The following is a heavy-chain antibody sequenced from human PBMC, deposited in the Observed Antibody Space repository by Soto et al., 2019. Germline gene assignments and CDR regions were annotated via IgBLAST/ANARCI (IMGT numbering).Heavy chain of an antibody. V-gene: IGHV4-59*08. J-gene: IGHJ4*02. Sequence: PSETLSLTCTVSGGSISSYYWSWIRQPPGKGLEWIGYIYYSGSTNYNPSLKSRVTISVDRSKNQFSLQMSSVTAADTAVYYCAKNLPRTGRFDYWGQGSLVTVSS. CDR3: AKNLPRTGRFDY. CDR2: IYYSGST. CDR1: GGSISSYY.